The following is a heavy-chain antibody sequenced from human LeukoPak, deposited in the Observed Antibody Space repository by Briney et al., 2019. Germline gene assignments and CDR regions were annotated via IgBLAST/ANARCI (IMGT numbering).Heavy chain of an antibody. Sequence: GGSLRLSCAASGFTFSNHAMHWVRQGPGKGLEWVALISFDESTNYYADSVKGRFTISRDNSKNTQYLQMNSLRPDDTAVYYCARGRTPYCRSTTCYARLDYWGQGTLVTVSS. V-gene: IGHV3-30*04. CDR2: ISFDESTN. D-gene: IGHD2-2*01. J-gene: IGHJ4*02. CDR1: GFTFSNHA. CDR3: ARGRTPYCRSTTCYARLDY.